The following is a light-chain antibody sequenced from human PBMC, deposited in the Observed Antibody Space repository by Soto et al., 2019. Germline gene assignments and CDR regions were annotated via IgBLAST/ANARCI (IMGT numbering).Light chain of an antibody. CDR1: SSNIGNNY. Sequence: QSVLPQPPSVSAAPGQKVTISCSGSSSNIGNNYVSWYQQLPGTAHKLLIYDNNKRPSGIPDRFTGSKSGTSATLGITGLQTGDEADYYCVTWESSLSDVVFGGGTELTV. V-gene: IGLV1-51*01. CDR3: VTWESSLSDVV. CDR2: DNN. J-gene: IGLJ2*01.